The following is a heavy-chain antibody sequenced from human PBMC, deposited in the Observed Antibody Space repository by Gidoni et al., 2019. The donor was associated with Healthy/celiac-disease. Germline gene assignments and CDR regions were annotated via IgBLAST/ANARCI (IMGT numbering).Heavy chain of an antibody. CDR3: ASRGYSYGQGA. Sequence: EVQLVESGGGLVQPGGSLRLSCAASGFTFSSYWMSCVRQAPGKGLEWVANIKQDGSEKYYVDSVKGRFTISRDNAKNSLYLQMNSLRAEDTAGYYCASRGYSYGQGAWGQGTLVTVSS. D-gene: IGHD5-18*01. V-gene: IGHV3-7*03. J-gene: IGHJ4*02. CDR1: GFTFSSYW. CDR2: IKQDGSEK.